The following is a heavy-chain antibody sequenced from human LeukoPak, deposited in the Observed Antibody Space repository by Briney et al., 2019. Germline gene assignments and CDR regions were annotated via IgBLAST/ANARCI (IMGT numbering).Heavy chain of an antibody. D-gene: IGHD3-16*01. CDR2: VNPNSGSP. CDR1: GYTFTGYY. Sequence: ASVTVSCTSSGYTFTGYYIHWVRQAPGHGLEWMGWVNPNSGSPNYAQKFQGRVTMTRDTSISTAYMEMSRLRSDDTAVYYCARDVSAGGTNWFDPWGQGTLVTVSS. CDR3: ARDVSAGGTNWFDP. V-gene: IGHV1-2*02. J-gene: IGHJ5*02.